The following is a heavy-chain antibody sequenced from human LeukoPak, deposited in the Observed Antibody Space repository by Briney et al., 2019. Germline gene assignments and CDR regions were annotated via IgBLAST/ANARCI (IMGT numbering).Heavy chain of an antibody. Sequence: GASVKVSCKASGYTFTSYGISWVRQAPGQGLEWMGWISAYNGNTNYAQKLQGRVTMTTDTSTSTAYMELRSLRSDDTAVYYCARGIAAATPELHFDHWGQGTLVTVSS. D-gene: IGHD6-13*01. CDR3: ARGIAAATPELHFDH. J-gene: IGHJ4*02. CDR2: ISAYNGNT. CDR1: GYTFTSYG. V-gene: IGHV1-18*01.